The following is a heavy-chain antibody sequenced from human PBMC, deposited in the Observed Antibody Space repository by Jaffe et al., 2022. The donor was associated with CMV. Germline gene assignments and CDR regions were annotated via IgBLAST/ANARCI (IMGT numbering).Heavy chain of an antibody. V-gene: IGHV3-7*03. J-gene: IGHJ3*02. D-gene: IGHD7-27*01. CDR2: MNPEGTKI. CDR3: ARDPAWGALDI. CDR1: GYTFRGSW. Sequence: LVESGGGLVHPGGSLRLSCAAFGYTFRGSWMSWVRQAPGKGLEWVADMNPEGTKIVYVDSVKGRFTISRDNAKSTLYLQMNNLRGEDTAIYYCARDPAWGALDIWGQGTMVTVSS.